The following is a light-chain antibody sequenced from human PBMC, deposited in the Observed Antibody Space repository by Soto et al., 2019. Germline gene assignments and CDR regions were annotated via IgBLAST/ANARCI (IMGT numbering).Light chain of an antibody. CDR1: QSVSRN. CDR3: QQDKNWPPIT. Sequence: DIVMTQSPATLSVSPGERVTLSCRASQSVSRNLAWYQQKPGQPPRLLIFGVSTRANGIPARFSGSGSGTEFTLTISSLQSEDFAVYYCQQDKNWPPITFGQGTRLEVK. J-gene: IGKJ5*01. CDR2: GVS. V-gene: IGKV3D-15*01.